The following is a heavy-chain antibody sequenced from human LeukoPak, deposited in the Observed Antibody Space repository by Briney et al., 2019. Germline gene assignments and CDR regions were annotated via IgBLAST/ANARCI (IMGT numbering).Heavy chain of an antibody. CDR1: GYTFTGYY. CDR3: ARVGPNYDFWSGYAFDI. Sequence: ASVKVSCKASGYTFTGYYMHRVRQAPGQGLEWMGWINPNSGGTNYAQKFQGRVTMTRDTSISTAYMELSRLRSDDTAVYYCARVGPNYDFWSGYAFDIWGQGTVVTVSS. CDR2: INPNSGGT. V-gene: IGHV1-2*02. J-gene: IGHJ3*02. D-gene: IGHD3-3*01.